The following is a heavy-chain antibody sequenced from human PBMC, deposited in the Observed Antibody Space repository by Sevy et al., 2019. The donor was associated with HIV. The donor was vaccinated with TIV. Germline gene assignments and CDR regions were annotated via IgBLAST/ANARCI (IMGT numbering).Heavy chain of an antibody. CDR3: TTREANYDFWSGLVRSYYGMDV. V-gene: IGHV3-15*07. D-gene: IGHD3-3*01. J-gene: IGHJ6*02. CDR2: IKSKTDGGTT. Sequence: GGSLRLSCAASGFTFSNAWMNWVRQAPGKGLEWVGRIKSKTDGGTTDYAAPVKGRFTISRDDSKNTLYLQMNSLKTEDTAVYYCTTREANYDFWSGLVRSYYGMDVWGQGTTVTVSS. CDR1: GFTFSNAW.